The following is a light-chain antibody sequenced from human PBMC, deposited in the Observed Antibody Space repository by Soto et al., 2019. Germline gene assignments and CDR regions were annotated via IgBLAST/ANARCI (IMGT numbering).Light chain of an antibody. CDR3: RSYTSSSSLYV. CDR2: DVS. J-gene: IGLJ1*01. Sequence: QSALTQPASVSGSPGQSITISCTGTSSDVGGYNYVSWYQQHPGKAPKFMIYDVSNRPSGVSNRFSGSKPGNTASLTISGLQAEDEADYYCRSYTSSSSLYVFGTGTKVTVL. V-gene: IGLV2-14*01. CDR1: SSDVGGYNY.